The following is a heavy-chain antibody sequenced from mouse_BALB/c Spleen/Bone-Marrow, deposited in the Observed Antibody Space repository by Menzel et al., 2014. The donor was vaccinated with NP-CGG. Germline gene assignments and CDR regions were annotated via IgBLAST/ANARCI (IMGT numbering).Heavy chain of an antibody. CDR3: ARPYGNYYLDY. J-gene: IGHJ4*01. CDR1: GNTFTSYW. CDR2: INPSTGYT. D-gene: IGHD2-1*01. Sequence: VQLQQSGAELAKPGASVKMSCKASGNTFTSYWMHWVKQRPGQGLEWIGYINPSTGYTEYNQKFKDKATLTADKSSSTAYMQLSSLTSEDSAVYYCARPYGNYYLDYWGQGTSVTVSS. V-gene: IGHV1-7*01.